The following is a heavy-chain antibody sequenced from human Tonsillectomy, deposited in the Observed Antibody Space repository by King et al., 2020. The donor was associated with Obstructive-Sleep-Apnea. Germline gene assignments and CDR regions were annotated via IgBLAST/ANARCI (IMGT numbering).Heavy chain of an antibody. CDR2: IYYSGST. J-gene: IGHJ6*02. D-gene: IGHD3-10*01. CDR3: ARMEGSVSYYISQHYYYYGMDV. CDR1: GGSISSSSYY. V-gene: IGHV4-39*07. Sequence: LQLQESGPGLVKPSETLSLTCTVSGGSISSSSYYWGWIRQPPGKGLEWIGSIYYSGSTYYKPSLKSRVTISVDTSKNQFSLKLSSVTAADTAVYYCARMEGSVSYYISQHYYYYGMDVWGQGTTVTVSS.